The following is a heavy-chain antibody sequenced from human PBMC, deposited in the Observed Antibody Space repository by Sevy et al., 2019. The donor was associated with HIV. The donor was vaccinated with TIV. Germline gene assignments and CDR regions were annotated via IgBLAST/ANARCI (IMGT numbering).Heavy chain of an antibody. CDR2: ISPNGGST. Sequence: GGSLRLSCAASGFTFSSYSMSWVRQAPGKGLEWVSAISPNGGSTYYTDSVKGRFTISGDNSKNTLYLQVNSLRAEDTAIYYCAKDSPVLTYWGQGTLVTVSS. D-gene: IGHD4-17*01. CDR3: AKDSPVLTY. J-gene: IGHJ4*02. CDR1: GFTFSSYS. V-gene: IGHV3-23*01.